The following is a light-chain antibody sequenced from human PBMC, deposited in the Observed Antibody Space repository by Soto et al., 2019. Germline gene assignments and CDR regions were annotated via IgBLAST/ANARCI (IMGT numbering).Light chain of an antibody. CDR1: QSISSW. CDR2: KAS. CDR3: QQYDSYPLT. Sequence: DIPMTQSPSTLSAFVGDRVTITCRASQSISSWLAWFQQKPGKAPKLLIYKASSLESGVPSRFSGSGSGTEFTLTISSLQPDDFATYYCQQYDSYPLTFGQGTKVEI. V-gene: IGKV1-5*03. J-gene: IGKJ1*01.